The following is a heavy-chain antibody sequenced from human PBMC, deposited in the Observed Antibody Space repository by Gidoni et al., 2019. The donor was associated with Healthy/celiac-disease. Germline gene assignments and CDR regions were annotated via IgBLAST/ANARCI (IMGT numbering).Heavy chain of an antibody. D-gene: IGHD6-13*01. J-gene: IGHJ4*02. CDR1: GFTFSSYS. CDR3: ARAQQLDLDY. CDR2: ISSSSSTI. V-gene: IGHV3-48*01. Sequence: EVQLVESGGGLVQPGGSLRLSCAASGFTFSSYSMNWVRQAPGKWLELVSYISSSSSTIYYADSVKGRFTISRDNAKNSLYLQMNSLRAEDTAVYYCARAQQLDLDYWGQGTLVTVSS.